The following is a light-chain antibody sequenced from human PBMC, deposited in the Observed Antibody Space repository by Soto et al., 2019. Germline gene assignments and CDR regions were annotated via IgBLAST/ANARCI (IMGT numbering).Light chain of an antibody. Sequence: DIQMTQSPSSLSASVGDRVTITCRARQSINAYVNWYQEKPGKGTKVLIYAASSLQSGVPSRFSGSGSGTDFTLTIGSLHPEDFATYYCQQSHTVPWTFGQGTKVEIK. CDR2: AAS. V-gene: IGKV1-39*01. J-gene: IGKJ1*01. CDR3: QQSHTVPWT. CDR1: QSINAY.